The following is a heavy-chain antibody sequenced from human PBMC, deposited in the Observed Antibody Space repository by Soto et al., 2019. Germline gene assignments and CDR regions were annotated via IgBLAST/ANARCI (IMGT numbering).Heavy chain of an antibody. D-gene: IGHD1-26*01. V-gene: IGHV4-34*01. CDR2: INHSGST. Sequence: SETLSLTCAVYGGSFSGYYWSWIRQPPGKGLEWIGEINHSGSTNYNPSLKSRVTISVDTSKNQFSLKLSSVTAADTAVYYCASMGELLQSFDYWGQGTLVTVSS. CDR1: GGSFSGYY. CDR3: ASMGELLQSFDY. J-gene: IGHJ4*02.